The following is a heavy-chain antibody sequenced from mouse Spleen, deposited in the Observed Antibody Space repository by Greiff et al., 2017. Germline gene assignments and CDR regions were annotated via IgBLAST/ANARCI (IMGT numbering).Heavy chain of an antibody. CDR2: IYPGDGDT. CDR3: ARDTTRVYYAMDY. J-gene: IGHJ4*01. Sequence: QVQLKQSGPELVKPGASVKISCKASGYAFSSSWMNWVKQRPGKGLEWIGRIYPGDGDTNYNGKFKGKATLTADKSSSTAYMQLSSLTSEDSAVYFCARDTTRVYYAMDYWGQGTSVTVSS. V-gene: IGHV1-82*01. CDR1: GYAFSSSW. D-gene: IGHD1-1*01.